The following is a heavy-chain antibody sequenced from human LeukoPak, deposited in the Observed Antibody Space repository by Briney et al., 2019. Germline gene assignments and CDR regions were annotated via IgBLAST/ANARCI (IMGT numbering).Heavy chain of an antibody. J-gene: IGHJ4*02. Sequence: ASVKVSCKASRYTFTSYDINWVRQATGQGLEWMGWINPNNGATNYAQKFQGRVTMTRDTSISTAYMELSRLRSDDTAVYYCARDSGERGSGSYLIAYWGQGTLVTVSS. V-gene: IGHV1-2*02. CDR2: INPNNGAT. D-gene: IGHD3-10*01. CDR1: RYTFTSYD. CDR3: ARDSGERGSGSYLIAY.